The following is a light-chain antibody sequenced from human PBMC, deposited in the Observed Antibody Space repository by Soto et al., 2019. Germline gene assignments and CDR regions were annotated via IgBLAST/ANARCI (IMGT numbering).Light chain of an antibody. V-gene: IGKV3-11*01. Sequence: EVVLTQSPATLSLSPGERATLSCRASESIGNYLAWYQQKLGQAPKLLIYDVSHRAIGIPGRFSGDGSGTGFTLAISSLEPEDFAVYYCQWRSDWPPRLTFGGGTKVEIK. J-gene: IGKJ4*01. CDR3: QWRSDWPPRLT. CDR2: DVS. CDR1: ESIGNY.